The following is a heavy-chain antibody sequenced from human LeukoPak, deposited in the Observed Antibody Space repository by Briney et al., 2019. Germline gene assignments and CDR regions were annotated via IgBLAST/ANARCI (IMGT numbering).Heavy chain of an antibody. CDR3: ARGDSDCSGGSCYSSYYYGMDV. D-gene: IGHD2-15*01. V-gene: IGHV4-4*02. CDR2: IYYSGST. J-gene: IGHJ6*02. Sequence: PSGTLSLTCAVSGGSISSNNWWSWVRQPPGKGLEWIGEIYYSGSTNYNPSLKSRVTISVDTSKNQFSLKLSSVTAADTAVYYCARGDSDCSGGSCYSSYYYGMDVWGQGTTVTVSS. CDR1: GGSISSNNW.